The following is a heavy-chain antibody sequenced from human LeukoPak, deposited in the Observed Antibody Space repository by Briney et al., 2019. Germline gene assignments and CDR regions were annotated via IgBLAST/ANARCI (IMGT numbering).Heavy chain of an antibody. D-gene: IGHD2-15*01. J-gene: IGHJ6*03. CDR3: ARGQASVGYCSGGSCYSGFGHYYYYMDV. CDR2: IYYSGST. Sequence: SETLSLTCIVSGGSISSSSYYWGWIRQPPGKGLKWIGSIYYSGSTYYNPSLKSRVTISVDTSKNQFSLKLSSVTAADTAVYYCARGQASVGYCSGGSCYSGFGHYYYYMDVWGKGTTVTVSS. CDR1: GGSISSSSYY. V-gene: IGHV4-39*07.